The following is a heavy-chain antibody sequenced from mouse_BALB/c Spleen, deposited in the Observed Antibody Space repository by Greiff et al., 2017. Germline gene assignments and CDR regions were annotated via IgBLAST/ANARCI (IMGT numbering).Heavy chain of an antibody. D-gene: IGHD2-3*01. V-gene: IGHV5-6-3*01. J-gene: IGHJ3*01. Sequence: EVQLVESGGGLVQPGGSLKLSCAASGFTFSSYGMSWVRQTPDKRLELVATINSNGGSTYYPDSVKGRFTISRDNAKNTLYLQMSCLKSEDTAMYYCARGNDGFSWFAYWGQGTLVTVSA. CDR3: ARGNDGFSWFAY. CDR2: INSNGGST. CDR1: GFTFSSYG.